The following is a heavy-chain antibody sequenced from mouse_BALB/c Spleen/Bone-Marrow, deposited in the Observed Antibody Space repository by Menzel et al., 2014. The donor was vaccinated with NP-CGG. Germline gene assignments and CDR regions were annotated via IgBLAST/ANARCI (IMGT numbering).Heavy chain of an antibody. CDR1: GYSFTGYY. CDR3: VRRGNPIVYYAMDY. CDR2: ISCYNGAT. V-gene: IGHV1S34*01. J-gene: IGHJ4*01. Sequence: LVKTGASVKISCKASGYSFTGYYLHRVKQSHGKSLEWIGYISCYNGATSYYQNFKGKATFTVDTSSSTAYMQFNSLTSEDSAVYYCVRRGNPIVYYAMDYWGQGTSVTVSS.